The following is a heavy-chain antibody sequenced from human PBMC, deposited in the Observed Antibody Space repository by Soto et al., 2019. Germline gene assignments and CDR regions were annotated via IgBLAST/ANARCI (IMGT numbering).Heavy chain of an antibody. V-gene: IGHV4-34*01. CDR2: INHSGST. Sequence: SETLSLTCAVYGGSFSGYYWSWIRQPPGKGLEWIGEINHSGSTNYNPSLKSRVTISVDTSKNQFSLKLSSVTAADTAVYYCARGVPHQVGSGSYYPAMYYYYYYMDVWGKGTTVTVSS. D-gene: IGHD3-10*01. CDR1: GGSFSGYY. CDR3: ARGVPHQVGSGSYYPAMYYYYYYMDV. J-gene: IGHJ6*03.